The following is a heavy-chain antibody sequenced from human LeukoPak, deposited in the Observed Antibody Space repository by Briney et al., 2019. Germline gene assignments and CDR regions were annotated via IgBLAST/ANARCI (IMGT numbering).Heavy chain of an antibody. CDR3: AKVAASDVWSSCDS. CDR1: GFTFSDFA. Sequence: GGSLRLSCTTTGFTFSDFAMTWVRRAPGKGLEWVSIITGSGLTTYYAESVKGRFTISRDNSKNALYLQMPSLKAEDMAVYYCAKVAASDVWSSCDSWGQGTLVTVSS. V-gene: IGHV3-23*01. CDR2: ITGSGLTT. D-gene: IGHD6-13*01. J-gene: IGHJ5*01.